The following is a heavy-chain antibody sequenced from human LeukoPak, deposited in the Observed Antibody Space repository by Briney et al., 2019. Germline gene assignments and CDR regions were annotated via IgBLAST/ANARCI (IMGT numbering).Heavy chain of an antibody. V-gene: IGHV1-18*01. Sequence: VSVKVSCKASGYTFTSYSISWVRQAPGQGLEWMGWISAYNGNTNYAQKLQGRVTMTTDTSTSTAYMELRSLRSDDTAVYYCARELVPIAAAGTIGWFDPWGQGTLVTVSS. J-gene: IGHJ5*02. D-gene: IGHD6-13*01. CDR3: ARELVPIAAAGTIGWFDP. CDR2: ISAYNGNT. CDR1: GYTFTSYS.